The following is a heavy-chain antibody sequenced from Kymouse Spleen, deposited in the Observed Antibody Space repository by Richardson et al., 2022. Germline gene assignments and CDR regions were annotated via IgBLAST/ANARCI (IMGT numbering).Heavy chain of an antibody. J-gene: IGHJ5*02. Sequence: QVQLQESGPGLVKPSETLSLTCTVSGGSISSYYWSWIRQPPGKGLEWIGYIYYSGSTNYNPSLKSRVTISVDTSKNQFSLKLSSVTAADTAVYYCASIAAAGYNWFDPWGQGTLVTVSS. CDR3: ASIAAAGYNWFDP. D-gene: IGHD6-13*01. V-gene: IGHV4-59*01. CDR1: GGSISSYY. CDR2: IYYSGST.